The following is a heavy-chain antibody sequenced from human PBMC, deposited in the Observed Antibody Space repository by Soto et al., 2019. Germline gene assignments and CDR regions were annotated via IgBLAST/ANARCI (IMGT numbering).Heavy chain of an antibody. Sequence: QVQLVQSGAEVKKPGASVKVSCKASGYTFTSYGISWVRQAPGQGLEWMGWISAYNGNTNYAQKLQGRVTKTTDTSTSTAYMELRSLRSDDTAVYYCARGEKHIVVVTATPEGTFDPWGQGTLVTVSS. CDR2: ISAYNGNT. J-gene: IGHJ5*02. CDR1: GYTFTSYG. D-gene: IGHD2-21*02. CDR3: ARGEKHIVVVTATPEGTFDP. V-gene: IGHV1-18*01.